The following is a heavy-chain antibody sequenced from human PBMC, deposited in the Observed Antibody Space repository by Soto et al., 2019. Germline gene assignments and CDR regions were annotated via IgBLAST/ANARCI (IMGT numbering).Heavy chain of an antibody. V-gene: IGHV3-23*01. Sequence: EVQLLESGGGLVQPGGSLRLSCAASGFTFSSYAMSWVRQAPGKGLEWVSAISGSGGSTYYADSVKGRFTISRDNSENTLYLQMNSLRAEDTAVYYCAKGGDYGDYVGYWGQGTLVTVSS. CDR1: GFTFSSYA. CDR3: AKGGDYGDYVGY. J-gene: IGHJ4*02. D-gene: IGHD4-17*01. CDR2: ISGSGGST.